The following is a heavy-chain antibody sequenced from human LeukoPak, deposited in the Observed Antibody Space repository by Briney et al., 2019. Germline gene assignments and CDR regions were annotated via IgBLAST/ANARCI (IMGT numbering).Heavy chain of an antibody. CDR1: GGSISSSSYY. Sequence: PSETLSLTCTVSGGSISSSSYYWGWIRQPPGKGLEWIGSIYYSGSTYYNPSLKSRVTISVDTSKNQFSLKLSSVTAADTAVYYCARPKHITGTTHLGQGTLVTVSS. D-gene: IGHD1-7*01. J-gene: IGHJ4*02. CDR2: IYYSGST. CDR3: ARPKHITGTTH. V-gene: IGHV4-39*01.